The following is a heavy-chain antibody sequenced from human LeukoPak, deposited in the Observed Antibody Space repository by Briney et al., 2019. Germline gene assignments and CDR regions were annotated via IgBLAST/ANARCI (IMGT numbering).Heavy chain of an antibody. Sequence: GGSLRLSCAASGFTFSGYAMNWVRQAPGRGLEWVSGISGSGGSTYYADSVKGRFTISRDNAKNSLYLQMNSLRAEDTAVYYCARWPYSSSYYFDYWGQGTLVTVSS. V-gene: IGHV3-23*01. CDR1: GFTFSGYA. J-gene: IGHJ4*02. CDR2: ISGSGGST. CDR3: ARWPYSSSYYFDY. D-gene: IGHD6-6*01.